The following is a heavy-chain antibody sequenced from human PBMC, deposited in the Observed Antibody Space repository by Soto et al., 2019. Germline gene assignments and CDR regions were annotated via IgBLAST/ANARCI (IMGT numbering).Heavy chain of an antibody. V-gene: IGHV4-39*01. CDR2: IYYSGRT. CDR1: GESISSSSYY. J-gene: IGHJ4*02. D-gene: IGHD2-21*02. CDR3: ARRRTTVVTQAYFDH. Sequence: LSLTCIVSGESISSSSYYWGWIRQPPGKGLEWIGSIYYSGRTYYNPSFKSRVTISIDTSKNQFSLKLSSVTATDTAVYYCARRRTTVVTQAYFDHWGQGALVTVSS.